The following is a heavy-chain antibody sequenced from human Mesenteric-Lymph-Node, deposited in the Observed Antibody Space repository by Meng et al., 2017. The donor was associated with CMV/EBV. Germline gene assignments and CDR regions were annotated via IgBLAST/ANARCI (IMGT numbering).Heavy chain of an antibody. CDR2: IIPILGIA. V-gene: IGHV1-69*02. D-gene: IGHD3-3*01. CDR1: GGTFSSYT. CDR3: ARNGQYYDFWSGYSDYYYGMDV. Sequence: KVSCKASGGTFSSYTISWVRQAPGQGLEWMGRIIPILGIANYAQKFQGRVTITADKSTSTAYMELSSLRSEDTAVYYCARNGQYYDFWSGYSDYYYGMDVWGQGTTVTVSS. J-gene: IGHJ6*02.